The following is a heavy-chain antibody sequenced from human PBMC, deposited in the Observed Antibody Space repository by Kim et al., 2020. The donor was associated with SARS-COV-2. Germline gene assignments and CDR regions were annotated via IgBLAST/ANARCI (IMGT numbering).Heavy chain of an antibody. Sequence: SVKVSCKASGGTFSSYAISWVRQAPGQGLEWMGGIIPIFGTANYAQKFQGRVTITADESTSTAYMELSSLRSEDTAVYYCARAMGATSRFDYWGQGTLVTVSS. CDR3: ARAMGATSRFDY. V-gene: IGHV1-69*13. J-gene: IGHJ4*02. CDR2: IIPIFGTA. CDR1: GGTFSSYA. D-gene: IGHD1-26*01.